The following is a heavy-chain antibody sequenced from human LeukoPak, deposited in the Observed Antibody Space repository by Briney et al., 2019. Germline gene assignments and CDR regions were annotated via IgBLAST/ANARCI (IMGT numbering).Heavy chain of an antibody. V-gene: IGHV1-18*01. J-gene: IGHJ1*01. CDR3: ARSFSSSWGGAEYFQH. CDR2: ISAYNGNT. Sequence: ASVKVSCKASGYTFTSYGISWERQAPGQGLEWMGWISAYNGNTNYAQKLQGRVTMTTDTSTSTAYMELRSLRSDDTAVYYCARSFSSSWGGAEYFQHWGQGTLVTVSS. CDR1: GYTFTSYG. D-gene: IGHD6-13*01.